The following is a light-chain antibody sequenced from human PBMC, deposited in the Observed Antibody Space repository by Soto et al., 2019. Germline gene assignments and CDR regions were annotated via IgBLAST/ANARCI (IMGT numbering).Light chain of an antibody. Sequence: QSVLAQPPSASGTPGQRVTISCSGSNSNIGRNDVTWYQQVPGTAPQCLIYSNDQRPSGVPDRISGSRSGTSASLASSGLQSGEEAEYYCAAWDDTLRARVFGGGTKLTVL. CDR1: NSNIGRND. J-gene: IGLJ2*01. V-gene: IGLV1-44*01. CDR3: AAWDDTLRARV. CDR2: SND.